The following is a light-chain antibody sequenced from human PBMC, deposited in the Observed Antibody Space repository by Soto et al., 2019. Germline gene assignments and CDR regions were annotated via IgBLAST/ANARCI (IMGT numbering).Light chain of an antibody. CDR2: AAS. Sequence: EIVLTQSPGTLSLSPGERATLSCRASQSINNRYLAWYQQKPGQAPRLLIYAASSRATGIPDRFSGSGSGTDFTLNISRLEPEDFAVYYCQQLGSSPGFTFGPGTKVDIK. J-gene: IGKJ3*01. CDR3: QQLGSSPGFT. V-gene: IGKV3-20*01. CDR1: QSINNRY.